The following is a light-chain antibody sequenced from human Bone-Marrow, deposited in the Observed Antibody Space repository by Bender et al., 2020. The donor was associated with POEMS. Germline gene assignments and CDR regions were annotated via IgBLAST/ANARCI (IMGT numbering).Light chain of an antibody. CDR3: VAWDASLNGWV. J-gene: IGLJ3*02. Sequence: QSALTQPRSVSGSPGQSVTISCTGTSSDIGAYNYVSWYRHHPGKAPKLMIYDVTKRPSGVPDRFSGSKSGTSASLAITGLQSDDEAIYFCVAWDASLNGWVFGGGTKLTVL. V-gene: IGLV2-11*01. CDR1: SSDIGAYNY. CDR2: DVT.